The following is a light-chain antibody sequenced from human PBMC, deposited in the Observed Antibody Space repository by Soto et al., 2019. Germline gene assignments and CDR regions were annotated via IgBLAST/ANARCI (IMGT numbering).Light chain of an antibody. V-gene: IGLV1-40*01. CDR3: QSYDSSLSALYV. CDR2: GNS. CDR1: SSNIGAGYD. Sequence: QSVLTQPPSVSGAPGQRVTISCTGSSSNIGAGYDVHWYQQLPGTALKLLIYGNSNRPSGVPDRFSGSKSGTSASLAITGLQAEDEADYYCQSYDSSLSALYVFGTGTQLTVL. J-gene: IGLJ1*01.